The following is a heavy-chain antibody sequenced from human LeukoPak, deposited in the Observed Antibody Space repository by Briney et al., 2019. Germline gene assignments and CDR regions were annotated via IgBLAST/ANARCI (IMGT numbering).Heavy chain of an antibody. D-gene: IGHD3-16*01. Sequence: GGSLRLSCAASGFTFSSYSINWVRQAPGKGLERVSYVSSTSSAIYYADSVKGRFTISRDNAKNSLYLQMNSLRAEDTAVYYCARVIGSYGDSAYWGQGTLVTVSS. CDR1: GFTFSSYS. CDR3: ARVIGSYGDSAY. CDR2: VSSTSSAI. V-gene: IGHV3-48*04. J-gene: IGHJ4*02.